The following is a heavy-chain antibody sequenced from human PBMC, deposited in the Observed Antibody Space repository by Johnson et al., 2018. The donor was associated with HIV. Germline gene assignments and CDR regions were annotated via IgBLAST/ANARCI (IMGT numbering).Heavy chain of an antibody. J-gene: IGHJ3*02. CDR3: ASSTVMMTDDAFDI. Sequence: EQLVESGGGLVQPGGSLRVSCAASGFTFSNYAIHWVRQAPGKGLEYVSAISGNGGSTYYANSVKGRFTISRDNAKNSMYLQMNTLNAEDTAVYYCASSTVMMTDDAFDIWGQGTVVTVSP. D-gene: IGHD4-11*01. V-gene: IGHV3-64*01. CDR2: ISGNGGST. CDR1: GFTFSNYA.